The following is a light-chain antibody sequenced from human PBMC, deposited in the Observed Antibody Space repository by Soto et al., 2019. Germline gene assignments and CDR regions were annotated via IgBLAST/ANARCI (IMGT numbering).Light chain of an antibody. CDR1: QSVSSN. CDR2: GAS. CDR3: QKYNNWPPAT. V-gene: IGKV3-15*01. Sequence: SVLPQSPGILSFSPVEISQISFIASQSVSSNLAWYQQKPGQAPRLLIYGASTRATGIPDRFSGSGSGTEFTLTISSLKSEDFAVYYCQKYNNWPPATFGHGTTVDLK. J-gene: IGKJ1*01.